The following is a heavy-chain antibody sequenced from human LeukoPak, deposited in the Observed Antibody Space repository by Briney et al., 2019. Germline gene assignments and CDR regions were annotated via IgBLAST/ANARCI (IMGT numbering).Heavy chain of an antibody. J-gene: IGHJ4*02. D-gene: IGHD1-1*01. CDR2: ISSSSSYI. V-gene: IGHV3-21*01. CDR3: ARGPSVQIDY. CDR1: GFTFSSYA. Sequence: PGGSLRLSCAASGFTFSSYAMSWVRQAPGKGLEWVSSISSSSSYIYYADSVKGRFTISRDNAKNSLYLQMNSLRAEDTAVYYCARGPSVQIDYWGQGTLVTVSS.